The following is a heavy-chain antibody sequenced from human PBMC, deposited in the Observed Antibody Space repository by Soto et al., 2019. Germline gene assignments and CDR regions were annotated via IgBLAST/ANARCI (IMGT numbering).Heavy chain of an antibody. CDR2: IIPIFGTA. CDR3: ARVPGYSSGWRRGLADY. Sequence: QVQLVQSGAEVKKPGSSVKVSCKASGGTFSSYAISWVRQAPGQGLEWMGGIIPIFGTANYAQKFQGRVTITADESTSTADMELSSLRSDDTAVYYCARVPGYSSGWRRGLADYWGQGTLVTVSS. J-gene: IGHJ4*02. D-gene: IGHD6-19*01. CDR1: GGTFSSYA. V-gene: IGHV1-69*12.